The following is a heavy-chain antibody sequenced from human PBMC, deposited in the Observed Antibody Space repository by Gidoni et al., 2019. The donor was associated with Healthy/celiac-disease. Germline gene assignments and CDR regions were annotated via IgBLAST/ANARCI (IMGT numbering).Heavy chain of an antibody. D-gene: IGHD3-10*01. CDR2: ISSSSSTI. CDR3: AREEDSRWGLLWFGELKEVLDY. Sequence: EVQLVESGGGLVQPGGSLRLSCAASGFTFSSYSMNWVRQAPGKGLEWVSYISSSSSTIYYADSVKGRFTISRDNAKNSLYLQMNRLRAEDTAVYYCAREEDSRWGLLWFGELKEVLDYWGQGTLVTVSS. V-gene: IGHV3-48*04. CDR1: GFTFSSYS. J-gene: IGHJ4*02.